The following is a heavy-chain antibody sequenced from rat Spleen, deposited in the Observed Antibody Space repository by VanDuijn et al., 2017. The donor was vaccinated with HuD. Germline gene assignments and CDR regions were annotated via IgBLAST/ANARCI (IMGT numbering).Heavy chain of an antibody. CDR1: GFTFTNYW. CDR2: ISYEGSST. V-gene: IGHV5-22*01. D-gene: IGHD1-11*01. CDR3: ARQEGITEVWFAY. J-gene: IGHJ3*01. Sequence: EVQLVESGGGLVQPGGSLKLSCVASGFTFTNYWMTWVRQAPKKGLDWVASISYEGSSTYYRDSVKGRFTISRDNAKSTLYLQMNSLKSEDTATYYCARQEGITEVWFAYWGQGTLVTVSS.